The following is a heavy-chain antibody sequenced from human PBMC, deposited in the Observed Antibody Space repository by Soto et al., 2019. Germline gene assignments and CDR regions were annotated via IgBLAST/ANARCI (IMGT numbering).Heavy chain of an antibody. D-gene: IGHD1-20*01. CDR1: GFTFSRVS. J-gene: IGHJ6*02. CDR3: ARGMTGYNYYGMDV. CDR2: ISGSGGST. V-gene: IGHV3-23*01. Sequence: GGSLRLSCEASGFTFSRVSMNWVRQVPGKGLEWVSAISGSGGSTYYADSVKGRFTISRDNSKNTLYLQMNSLRAEDTAVYYCARGMTGYNYYGMDVWGQGTTVTVSS.